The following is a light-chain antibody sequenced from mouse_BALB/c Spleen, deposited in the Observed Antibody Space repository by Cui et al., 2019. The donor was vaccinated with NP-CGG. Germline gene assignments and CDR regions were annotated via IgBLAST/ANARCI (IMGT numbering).Light chain of an antibody. V-gene: IGLV1*01. J-gene: IGLJ1*01. CDR3: ALWYSNHWV. Sequence: QAVVTKEYALTTSPSETVTLTCRSSTGTVTTSNYANWVQEKPDHLFTGLIGGTNNRAPGVPARFSGSLIGDKAALTITGAQTEDEAIYFCALWYSNHWVFGGGTKLTVL. CDR1: TGTVTTSNY. CDR2: GTN.